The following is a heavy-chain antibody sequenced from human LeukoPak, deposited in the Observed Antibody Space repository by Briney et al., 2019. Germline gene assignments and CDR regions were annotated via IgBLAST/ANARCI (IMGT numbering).Heavy chain of an antibody. Sequence: GGSLRLSCAATGITFINHAMDWVRQAPGKGLEWVAVISYDGSNVHYADSVKGRFTISRDNSKSTLYLQMNSLRVEDTAVYYCARNPGVGSSWYRLHYWGQGTLVTVSS. J-gene: IGHJ4*02. CDR1: GITFINHA. CDR3: ARNPGVGSSWYRLHY. D-gene: IGHD6-13*01. V-gene: IGHV3-30-3*01. CDR2: ISYDGSNV.